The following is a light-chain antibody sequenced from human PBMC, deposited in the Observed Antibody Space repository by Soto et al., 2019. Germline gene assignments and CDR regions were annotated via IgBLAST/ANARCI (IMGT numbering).Light chain of an antibody. V-gene: IGKV3-11*01. CDR3: QQRSTWPIT. CDR1: QSVTSN. Sequence: EIVMTQSPATLSVSPGERATLSCRASQSVTSNLAWYQQKPGRAPRLLIYDASNRATGIPARFSGSGSGTDFSLTISSLEPEDFAVYYCQQRSTWPITFGQGTRLEIK. CDR2: DAS. J-gene: IGKJ5*01.